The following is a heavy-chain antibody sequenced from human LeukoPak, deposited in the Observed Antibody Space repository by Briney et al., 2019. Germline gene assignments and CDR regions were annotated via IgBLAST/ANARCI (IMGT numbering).Heavy chain of an antibody. CDR2: INPKSGGT. Sequence: VKVSCKASGYTFTGYYMHWVRQAPGQGLEWMGWINPKSGGTNYAQKFQGRVTMTRDTSISTAYMELSRLRSDDTAVYYCARMEGLYSGSYNFDYWGQGTLVTVSS. J-gene: IGHJ4*02. CDR1: GYTFTGYY. CDR3: ARMEGLYSGSYNFDY. D-gene: IGHD1-26*01. V-gene: IGHV1-2*02.